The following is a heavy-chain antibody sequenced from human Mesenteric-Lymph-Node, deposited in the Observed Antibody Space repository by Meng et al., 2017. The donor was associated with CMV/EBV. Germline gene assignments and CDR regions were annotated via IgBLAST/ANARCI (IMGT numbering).Heavy chain of an antibody. Sequence: GESLKISCAASGFIFSSYSMHWVRQTPVKGLEWVAFIRFDGNDKRYGDSVKGRFTISRDNSRDTVYLEMNSLRLEDTAVYYCAKDKYYGSGNPDFWGQGTLVTVSS. CDR2: IRFDGNDK. CDR3: AKDKYYGSGNPDF. CDR1: GFIFSSYS. J-gene: IGHJ4*02. D-gene: IGHD3-10*01. V-gene: IGHV3-30*02.